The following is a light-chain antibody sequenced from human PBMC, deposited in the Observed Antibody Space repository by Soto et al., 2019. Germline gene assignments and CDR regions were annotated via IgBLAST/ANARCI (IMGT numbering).Light chain of an antibody. CDR1: SRDVGGYNY. Sequence: QSVLTRAPSASGSPGQSVSISCTGTSRDVGGYNYVSWYQQHPGKAPKLMIFEVSKRPSGVPDRFSGSKSDNTASLTVSGLQAEDEADYYCSSYAGSYSFGVLGTGTKVTVL. CDR2: EVS. V-gene: IGLV2-8*01. CDR3: SSYAGSYSFGV. J-gene: IGLJ1*01.